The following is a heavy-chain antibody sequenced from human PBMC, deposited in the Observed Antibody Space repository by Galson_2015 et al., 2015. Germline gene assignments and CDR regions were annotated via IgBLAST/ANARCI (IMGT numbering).Heavy chain of an antibody. CDR1: GFTFSSYA. CDR3: AKDRERASLVRAMLSNYFDY. CDR2: ISGSGGST. D-gene: IGHD1-26*01. V-gene: IGHV3-23*01. Sequence: SLRLSCAASGFTFSSYAMSWVRQAPGKGLEWVSAISGSGGSTYYADSVKGRFTISRDNSKNTLYLQMNSLRAEDTAVYYCAKDRERASLVRAMLSNYFDYWGQGTLVTVSS. J-gene: IGHJ4*02.